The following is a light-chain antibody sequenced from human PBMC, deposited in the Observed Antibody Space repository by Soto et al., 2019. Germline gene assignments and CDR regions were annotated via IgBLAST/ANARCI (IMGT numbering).Light chain of an antibody. CDR3: SSYVTSNVVV. CDR2: EVS. Sequence: QSALTQPPSASGSPGQSVTISCSGSRDDVGGYNYVSWFQHLPGKAPRLLIYEVSKRPSGVPARFSGSKSGNTASLTVSGLQADDEAIYYCSSYVTSNVVVFGGGTQLTVL. J-gene: IGLJ2*01. V-gene: IGLV2-8*01. CDR1: RDDVGGYNY.